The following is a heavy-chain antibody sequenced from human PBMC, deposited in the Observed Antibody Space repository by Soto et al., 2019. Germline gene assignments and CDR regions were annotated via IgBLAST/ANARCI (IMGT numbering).Heavy chain of an antibody. D-gene: IGHD2-15*01. CDR2: INHSGST. CDR1: GGSFSGYY. V-gene: IGHV4-34*01. CDR3: ARNSGEDDDY. J-gene: IGHJ4*02. Sequence: SETLSLTCAVYGGSFSGYYWSWIRQPPGKGLEWIGEINHSGSTNYNPSLKSRVTISVDTSKNQFSLKLSSVTAADTAVYYCARNSGEDDDYWGQGTLVTVSS.